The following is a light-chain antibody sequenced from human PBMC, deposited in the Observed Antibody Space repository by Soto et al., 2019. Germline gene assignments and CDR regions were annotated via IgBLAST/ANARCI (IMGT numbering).Light chain of an antibody. V-gene: IGKV1-5*03. J-gene: IGKJ1*01. Sequence: DIQMTQSPSTLSASVGDRVTITCRASQSINSWLAWYQQKPGKAPKLLIYKASSLESGVPPRFSGSGSGTEFTLTISSLQPDDFATYYCQQYSGIWTFGQGTRWIS. CDR1: QSINSW. CDR2: KAS. CDR3: QQYSGIWT.